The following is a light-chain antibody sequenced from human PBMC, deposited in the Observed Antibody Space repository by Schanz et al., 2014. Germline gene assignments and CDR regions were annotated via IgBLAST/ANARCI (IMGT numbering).Light chain of an antibody. CDR3: CSYAGSYTVL. CDR1: SSDVGDYNY. CDR2: DVS. Sequence: QSALTQPRSVSGSPGQSVTISCTGTSSDVGDYNYVSWYQQHPGKAPKLMIYDVSKRPSGVPYRFSGSKSGNTASLTISGLQAEDEADYYCCSYAGSYTVLFGGGTKVTVL. J-gene: IGLJ2*01. V-gene: IGLV2-11*01.